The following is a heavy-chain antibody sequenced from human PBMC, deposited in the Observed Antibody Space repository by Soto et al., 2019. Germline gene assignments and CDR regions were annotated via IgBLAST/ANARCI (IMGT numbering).Heavy chain of an antibody. J-gene: IGHJ3*02. CDR3: ASIVDAWYCSGGSCYSNGDDAFDI. D-gene: IGHD2-15*01. CDR1: GYTFTSYD. CDR2: MNPNSGNT. Sequence: VASVKVSCKASGYTFTSYDINWVRQATGQGLEWMGWMNPNSGNTGYAQKFQGRVTMTRNTSISTAYMELSSLRSEGTAVYYCASIVDAWYCSGGSCYSNGDDAFDIWGQGTMVTVSS. V-gene: IGHV1-8*01.